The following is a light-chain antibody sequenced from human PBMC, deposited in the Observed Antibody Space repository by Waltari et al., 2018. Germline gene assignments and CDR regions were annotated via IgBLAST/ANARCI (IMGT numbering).Light chain of an antibody. J-gene: IGLJ3*02. CDR3: NSYAGSNNWL. CDR2: EVS. CDR1: SSDVGGYNY. V-gene: IGLV2-8*01. Sequence: QSALTQPPSASGSPGQSVTISCTGTSSDVGGYNYVSWYQNHPGKAPKLMIYEVSKRPSGFPDRFSGSKSGNTASLTVSGLQAEDEADYYCNSYAGSNNWLFGGGTKLTVL.